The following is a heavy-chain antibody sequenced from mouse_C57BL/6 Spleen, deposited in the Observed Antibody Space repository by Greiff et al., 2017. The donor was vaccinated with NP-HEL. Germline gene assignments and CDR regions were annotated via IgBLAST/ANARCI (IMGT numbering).Heavy chain of an antibody. V-gene: IGHV5-16*01. CDR1: GFTFSDYY. CDR2: INYDGSST. D-gene: IGHD2-12*01. CDR3: ARDNNYDGYYAMDY. J-gene: IGHJ4*01. Sequence: EVNVVESEGGLVQPGSSMKLSCTASGFTFSDYYMAWVRQVPEKGLEWVANINYDGSSTYYLDSLKSRFIISRDNAKNILYLQMSSLKSEDTATYYCARDNNYDGYYAMDYWGQGTSVTVSS.